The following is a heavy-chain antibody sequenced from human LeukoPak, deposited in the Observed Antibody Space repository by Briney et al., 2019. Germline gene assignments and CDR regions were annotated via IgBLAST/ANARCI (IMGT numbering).Heavy chain of an antibody. J-gene: IGHJ5*02. Sequence: PSETLSLTCTVSGGSIGSGNCYWGWIRQPPGKGLEWIGSIYSGGSTYYHPSLKSRVTITVDTSKNQFSLRVTSVTAADTSVYYCARHYGPWGQGTLVTVSS. D-gene: IGHD4-17*01. V-gene: IGHV4-39*01. CDR3: ARHYGP. CDR2: IYSGGST. CDR1: GGSIGSGNCY.